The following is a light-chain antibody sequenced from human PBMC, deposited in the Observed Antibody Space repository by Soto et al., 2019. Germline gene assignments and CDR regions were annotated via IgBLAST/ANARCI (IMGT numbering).Light chain of an antibody. CDR1: SSDVGGYNH. Sequence: QSVLTQPASGSGSPGQSITISCTGTSSDVGGYNHVSWYQHHPGKAPKVMIYDVNNRPSGASNRFSGSKSGNTASLTISALQAEDEADYYCSSYTSSTTHVFGTGTKVTVL. J-gene: IGLJ1*01. CDR2: DVN. CDR3: SSYTSSTTHV. V-gene: IGLV2-14*03.